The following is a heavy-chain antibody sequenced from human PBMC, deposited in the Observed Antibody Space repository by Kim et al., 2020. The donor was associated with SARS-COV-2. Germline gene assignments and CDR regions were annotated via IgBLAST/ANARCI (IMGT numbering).Heavy chain of an antibody. CDR1: GYTFTSYY. V-gene: IGHV1-46*01. D-gene: IGHD6-6*01. J-gene: IGHJ3*02. CDR3: ARASAFDI. CDR2: INPSGGSA. Sequence: ASVKVSCKASGYTFTSYYIHWVRQAPGQGLEWMGIINPSGGSATYAQKFQGSVTMTRDTSTSTVYMELSSLRSEDTAVYYCARASAFDIWGQGTMVTVSS.